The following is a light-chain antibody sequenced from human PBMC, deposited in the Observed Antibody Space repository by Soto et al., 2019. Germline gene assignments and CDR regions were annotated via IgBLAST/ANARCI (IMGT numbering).Light chain of an antibody. J-gene: IGLJ3*02. Sequence: QSVLTQPPSVSGAPGQRVIISCTGSSSNIGAGYGVHWYQQLPGTAPKLLIYGNNNRPSGVPDRFSGSKSGTSASLAITGLQAEDEADYYCQSYDSSLSGWVFGGGTKLTVL. V-gene: IGLV1-40*01. CDR3: QSYDSSLSGWV. CDR2: GNN. CDR1: SSNIGAGYG.